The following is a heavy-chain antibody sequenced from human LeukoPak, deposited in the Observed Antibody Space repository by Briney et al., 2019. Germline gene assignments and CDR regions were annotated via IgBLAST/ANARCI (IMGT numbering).Heavy chain of an antibody. CDR2: INPNSGGT. Sequence: GASVKVSCKASGYTFSGYYMHGVRQAPGQGLEWMGWINPNSGGTNYAQKFQGRVTMTRDTSISTAYMELSRLRSDDTAVYYCARDRDNYDFWSGYYNWFDPWGQGTLVTVSS. CDR3: ARDRDNYDFWSGYYNWFDP. CDR1: GYTFSGYY. D-gene: IGHD3-3*01. J-gene: IGHJ5*02. V-gene: IGHV1-2*02.